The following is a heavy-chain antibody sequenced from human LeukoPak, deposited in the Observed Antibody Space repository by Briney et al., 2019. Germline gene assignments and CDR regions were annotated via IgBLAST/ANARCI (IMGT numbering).Heavy chain of an antibody. Sequence: PGGSLRLSCAASGITFSRSWMSWVRQAPGKGLEWVSYISSSGRTIFYADSVKGRFTISRDNAKNSLYLQLNSLRAEDTALYYCARDLVSSGWYLDFDYWGQGTLVTVSS. D-gene: IGHD6-19*01. CDR3: ARDLVSSGWYLDFDY. J-gene: IGHJ4*02. V-gene: IGHV3-48*03. CDR2: ISSSGRTI. CDR1: GITFSRSW.